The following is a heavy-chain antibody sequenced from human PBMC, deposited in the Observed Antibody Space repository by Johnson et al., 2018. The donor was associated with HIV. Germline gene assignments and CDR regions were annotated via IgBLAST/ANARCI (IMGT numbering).Heavy chain of an antibody. CDR1: GFTFSSYA. V-gene: IGHV3-30*04. Sequence: QVQLVESGGGVVQPGRSLRLSCAASGFTFSSYAMHWVRQAPGKGLEWVAVISYDGSNKFYAASVTGRFTISRDNSKNTLYLQMNSLRHEDTAVYYCARDQGELRRTHAFDIWGQGTMVTVSS. CDR2: ISYDGSNK. D-gene: IGHD1-14*01. CDR3: ARDQGELRRTHAFDI. J-gene: IGHJ3*02.